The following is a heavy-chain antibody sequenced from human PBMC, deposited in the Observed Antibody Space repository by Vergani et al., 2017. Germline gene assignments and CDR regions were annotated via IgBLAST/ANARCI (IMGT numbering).Heavy chain of an antibody. J-gene: IGHJ4*01. V-gene: IGHV3-15*01. Sequence: EVQLVESGGGLVKPGGSLRLSCAASGFTFSNAWMSWVRQAPGKGLEWVGRIKSKTDGGTTDYAAPVKGRFTISRDDSKAIAYLQMNSLKTEDTAVYYCTTGFPGSSWSTYWGQGTLVTVSS. CDR3: TTGFPGSSWSTY. CDR2: IKSKTDGGTT. D-gene: IGHD6-13*01. CDR1: GFTFSNAW.